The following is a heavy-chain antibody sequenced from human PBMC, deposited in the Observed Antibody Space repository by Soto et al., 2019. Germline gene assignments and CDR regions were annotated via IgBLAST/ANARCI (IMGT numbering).Heavy chain of an antibody. Sequence: GGSLRLSCAASGFTFSNYGMHWVRQAPGKGLEWVAIIWHDGNNKYYADSVRGRFIISRDNSKNRLYLQMNSLRAEDTAVYYCASDLVGASDSYGLDVWGQGTPVTAP. CDR2: IWHDGNNK. V-gene: IGHV3-33*01. J-gene: IGHJ6*02. CDR1: GFTFSNYG. D-gene: IGHD1-26*01. CDR3: ASDLVGASDSYGLDV.